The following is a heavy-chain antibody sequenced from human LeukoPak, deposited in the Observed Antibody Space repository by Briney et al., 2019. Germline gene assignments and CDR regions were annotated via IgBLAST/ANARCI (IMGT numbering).Heavy chain of an antibody. CDR3: ARGRGLQPFDY. D-gene: IGHD2-2*01. Sequence: SETLSLTCAVYGGSFSGYYWSWIRQPPGKGLEWIGEINHSGSTNYNPSLKSRVTMSVDTSKNQFSLKLSSVTAADTAVYYCARGRGLQPFDYWGQGTLVTVSS. CDR2: INHSGST. V-gene: IGHV4-34*01. J-gene: IGHJ4*02. CDR1: GGSFSGYY.